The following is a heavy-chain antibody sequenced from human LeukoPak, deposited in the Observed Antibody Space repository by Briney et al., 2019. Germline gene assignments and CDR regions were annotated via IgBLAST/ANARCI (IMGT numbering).Heavy chain of an antibody. V-gene: IGHV1-2*02. Sequence: ASVKVTCKASGYTFSDYYIHWVRQAPGQGLEWMAWINPSNGDTNYPQKFQGRVTMTRDTSISTAYMELTRLISDDTAVYYCARVGSSGWYVHPTLDYWGQGTLVTVSS. CDR2: INPSNGDT. CDR3: ARVGSSGWYVHPTLDY. J-gene: IGHJ4*02. CDR1: GYTFSDYY. D-gene: IGHD6-19*01.